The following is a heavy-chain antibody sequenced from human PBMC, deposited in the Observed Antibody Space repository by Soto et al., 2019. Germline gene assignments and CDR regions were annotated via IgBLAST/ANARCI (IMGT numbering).Heavy chain of an antibody. CDR1: GDSMSSGGYF. CDR3: ARGGGYTASGGNSGFWFDP. CDR2: ISSSGSP. D-gene: IGHD5-18*01. Sequence: QVKLQESGPGLVKPSQTLSLTCTVSGDSMSSGGYFWVWIRQHPGKGLEWIGLISSSGSPNPNPSLKSRVSMSVDTSNNQFSLKLTSVTVADTAVYYCARGGGYTASGGNSGFWFDPWGQGTLVTVSS. V-gene: IGHV4-31*03. J-gene: IGHJ5*02.